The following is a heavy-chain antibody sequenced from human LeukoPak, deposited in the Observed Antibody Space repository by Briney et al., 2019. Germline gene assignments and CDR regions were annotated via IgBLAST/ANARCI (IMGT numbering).Heavy chain of an antibody. CDR3: ARGRGYCSRTTCWYFDY. J-gene: IGHJ4*02. Sequence: GGSLRLSCAASGFTFPTYHMVWVRQSPGKGLEWLAYINSGSDIICYTDSVKGRFTISRDNAKNSLYLEMISLRAEDTAVYFCARGRGYCSRTTCWYFDYWGQGTLVTVSS. CDR1: GFTFPTYH. D-gene: IGHD2-2*01. V-gene: IGHV3-48*01. CDR2: INSGSDII.